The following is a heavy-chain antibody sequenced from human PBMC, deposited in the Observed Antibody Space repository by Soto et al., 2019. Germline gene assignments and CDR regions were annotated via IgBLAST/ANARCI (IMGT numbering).Heavy chain of an antibody. Sequence: GGSLSLACAASGFTFNTYSMTWVRQAPGKGLEWVSYIRISGNTIYYADSVKGRFTISRDNAQNSLYLQMNSLRDEDTAVYYCARGYCSGGGCGVAFGRDYWGRGTLVTVSS. CDR3: ARGYCSGGGCGVAFGRDY. CDR2: IRISGNTI. J-gene: IGHJ4*02. CDR1: GFTFNTYS. V-gene: IGHV3-48*02. D-gene: IGHD2-15*01.